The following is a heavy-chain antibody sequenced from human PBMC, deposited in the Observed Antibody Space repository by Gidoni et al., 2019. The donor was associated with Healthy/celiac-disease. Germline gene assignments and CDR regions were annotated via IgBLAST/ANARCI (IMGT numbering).Heavy chain of an antibody. Sequence: QVQLVQSGAEVKKPGASVKVSCKASGYTFTGYYRHWVRQAPGQGLEWMGWINPNSGGTNYAQKSQGRVTMTRDTSISTAYMELSRLRSDDTAVYYCARDKYCSSTSCYVSWFDPWGQGTLVTVSS. CDR1: GYTFTGYY. CDR3: ARDKYCSSTSCYVSWFDP. CDR2: INPNSGGT. V-gene: IGHV1-2*02. J-gene: IGHJ5*02. D-gene: IGHD2-2*01.